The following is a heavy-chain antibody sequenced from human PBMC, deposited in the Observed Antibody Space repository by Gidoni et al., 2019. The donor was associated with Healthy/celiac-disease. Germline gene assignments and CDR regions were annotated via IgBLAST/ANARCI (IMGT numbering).Heavy chain of an antibody. Sequence: QVQLQESGPGLVKPSQTLSLTCTVSGGSISSGGYYWSWIRQHPGKGLEWIGYIYYSGSTYYNPSLKSRVTISVDTSKNQFSLKLSSVTAADTAVYYCARAVTNSSSWYDWFDPWGQGTLVTVSS. CDR1: GGSISSGGYY. D-gene: IGHD6-13*01. CDR2: IYYSGST. CDR3: ARAVTNSSSWYDWFDP. J-gene: IGHJ5*02. V-gene: IGHV4-31*03.